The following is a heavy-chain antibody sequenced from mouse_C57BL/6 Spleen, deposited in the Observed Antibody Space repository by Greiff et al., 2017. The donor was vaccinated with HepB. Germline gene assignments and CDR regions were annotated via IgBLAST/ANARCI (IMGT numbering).Heavy chain of an antibody. V-gene: IGHV1-18*01. Sequence: EVQLQQSGPELVKPGASVKIPCKASGYTFTDYNMDWVKQSHGKSLEWIGDINPNNGGTSYNQKFKGKATLTVDKSSSTAYMELRSLTSEDTAVYYCARHDYYGHYFDYWGQGTTLTVSS. CDR2: INPNNGGT. J-gene: IGHJ2*01. CDR3: ARHDYYGHYFDY. CDR1: GYTFTDYN. D-gene: IGHD1-2*01.